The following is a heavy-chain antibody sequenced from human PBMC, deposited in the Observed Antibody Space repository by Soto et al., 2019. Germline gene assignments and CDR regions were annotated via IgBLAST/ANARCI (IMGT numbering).Heavy chain of an antibody. D-gene: IGHD3-10*01. CDR1: GGTLRDCG. V-gene: IGHV1-69*01. J-gene: IGHJ4*02. CDR3: ARVVGDYYVSGQGSFDY. Sequence: QLQLVQSGAELKKPGSTVTVSCKASGGTLRDCGINWVRQAPGQGLEWMGGIIPIFDTKDYAQKFQGRLTITAAVSTNTAYMALSSVRYADTAVYYCARVVGDYYVSGQGSFDYWGQGSPVTVSS. CDR2: IIPIFDTK.